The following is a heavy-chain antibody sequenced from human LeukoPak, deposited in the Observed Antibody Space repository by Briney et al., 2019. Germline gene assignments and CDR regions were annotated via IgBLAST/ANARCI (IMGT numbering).Heavy chain of an antibody. V-gene: IGHV3-48*03. CDR1: GFTFSSYE. Sequence: GRSLRLSCAASGFTFSSYEMNWVRQAPGKGLEWVSYISSSGSTIYYADSVKGRFTISRDNAKNSLYLQMNSLRAEDTAVYYCARARERLRGAFDIWGQGTMVTVSS. J-gene: IGHJ3*02. D-gene: IGHD3-10*01. CDR3: ARARERLRGAFDI. CDR2: ISSSGSTI.